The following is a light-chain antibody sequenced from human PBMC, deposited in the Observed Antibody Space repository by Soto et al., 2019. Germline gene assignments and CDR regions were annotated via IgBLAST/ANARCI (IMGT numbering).Light chain of an antibody. CDR2: VAS. J-gene: IGKJ1*01. CDR1: QSIGSS. V-gene: IGKV1-5*03. Sequence: DIQMTQSPSTLSASVGDRVTITCRASQSIGSSLAWYQQKPGKAPNLLIYVASNLESGVPSRFSGSGSGTEFTLTISSLQPDDFATYYCQQYNLYPWTFGQGTKVEIQ. CDR3: QQYNLYPWT.